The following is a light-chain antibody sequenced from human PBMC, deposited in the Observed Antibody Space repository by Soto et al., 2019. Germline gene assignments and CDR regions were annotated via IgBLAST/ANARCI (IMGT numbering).Light chain of an antibody. CDR1: QSLSSN. CDR2: GAS. Sequence: EIVMTQSPATLSVSPGERATLSCRASQSLSSNLAWYQQKPGQAPRLLIYGASTRATDIPARFSGSGSGTEFTLTIRSLQSEDSAVYYCQQYHHWRTFGQGTKVEIK. J-gene: IGKJ1*01. V-gene: IGKV3-15*01. CDR3: QQYHHWRT.